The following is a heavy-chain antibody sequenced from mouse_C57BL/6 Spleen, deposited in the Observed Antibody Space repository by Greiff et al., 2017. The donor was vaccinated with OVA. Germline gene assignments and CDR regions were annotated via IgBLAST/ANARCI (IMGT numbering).Heavy chain of an antibody. CDR2: IWGVGST. J-gene: IGHJ3*01. CDR1: GFSFTSYG. CDR3: DSGVGRLLFAY. Sequence: QVQLKESGPGLVAPSQCLSITCTVSGFSFTSYGVAWVRQSPGKGLEWLGVIWGVGSTNYNSALKSRLSNSKDNSKSQVFLKMNSLQTDDTAVYYCDSGVGRLLFAYWGQGTLVTVSA. V-gene: IGHV2-6*01. D-gene: IGHD2-3*01.